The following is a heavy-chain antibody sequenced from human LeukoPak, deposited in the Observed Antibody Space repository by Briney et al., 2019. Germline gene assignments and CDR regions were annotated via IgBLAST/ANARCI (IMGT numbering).Heavy chain of an antibody. J-gene: IGHJ4*02. D-gene: IGHD3-10*01. CDR1: GFTFSSYG. CDR2: INNDGSST. CDR3: TRTDRGFDY. Sequence: GGSLRLSCAASGFTFSSYGMHWVRQAPGKGLVWVSRINNDGSSTSYADSVKGRFTISRDNAKNTLYLQMNSLRAEDTAVYYCTRTDRGFDYWGQGTLVTVSS. V-gene: IGHV3-74*01.